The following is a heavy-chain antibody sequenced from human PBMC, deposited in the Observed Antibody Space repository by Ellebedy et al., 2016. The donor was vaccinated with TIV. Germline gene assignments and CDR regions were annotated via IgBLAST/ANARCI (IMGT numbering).Heavy chain of an antibody. CDR3: ARDYKDTAMVSNWFDP. J-gene: IGHJ5*02. D-gene: IGHD5-18*01. Sequence: GESLKISCAASGFTFSSYSMNWVRQAPGKGLEWVSYISSSSSTIYYADSVKGRFTISRDNAKNSLYLQMNSLRDEDTAVYYCARDYKDTAMVSNWFDPWGQGTLVTVSS. V-gene: IGHV3-48*02. CDR2: ISSSSSTI. CDR1: GFTFSSYS.